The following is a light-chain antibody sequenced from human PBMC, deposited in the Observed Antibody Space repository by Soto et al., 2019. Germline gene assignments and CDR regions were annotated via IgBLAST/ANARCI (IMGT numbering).Light chain of an antibody. J-gene: IGLJ3*02. CDR3: QSYDSSLSGV. V-gene: IGLV1-40*01. Sequence: QSVLTQPPSVSGAPGQRVTISCTGSSSNIGAGYDVHWYQQLPGTAPKLLIYGNSNRPSGVPDRFSGSKSGTSASLAITGLQAEDDADYYCQSYDSSLSGVFGGGTTLTVL. CDR2: GNS. CDR1: SSNIGAGYD.